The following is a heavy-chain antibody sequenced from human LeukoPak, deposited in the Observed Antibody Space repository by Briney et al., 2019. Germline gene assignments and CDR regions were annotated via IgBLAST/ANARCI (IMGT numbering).Heavy chain of an antibody. Sequence: GGSLRLSCAASGFTLSSYAMTWVRQAPGKGLEWVSAISGSGGSTYYADSEKGRFTISRDNSKNTLYLQMNSLKAEDPAVYPCAKSGLNEATKQYHYYYMDVWGKGTTVTVS. CDR1: GFTLSSYA. CDR3: AKSGLNEATKQYHYYYMDV. J-gene: IGHJ6*03. V-gene: IGHV3-23*01. D-gene: IGHD5-24*01. CDR2: ISGSGGST.